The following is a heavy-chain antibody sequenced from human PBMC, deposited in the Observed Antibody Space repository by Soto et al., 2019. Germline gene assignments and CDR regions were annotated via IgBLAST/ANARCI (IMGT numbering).Heavy chain of an antibody. CDR2: TNVRNGNP. CDR1: AYSFSDKG. V-gene: IGHV1-3*01. J-gene: IGHJ4*02. CDR3: GAGPFLDY. Sequence: QVQLVQSGAEVKRPGASVKISCEASAYSFSDKGVHWVRQAPGQSLEWMGRTNVRNGNPKYSQKFQGRVTINTDTSATIAYMELSSLRFEDTAVYYCGAGPFLDYWGQGTLVTVSS.